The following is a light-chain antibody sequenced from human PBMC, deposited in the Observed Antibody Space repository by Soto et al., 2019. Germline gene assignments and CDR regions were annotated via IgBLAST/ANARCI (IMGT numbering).Light chain of an antibody. Sequence: EIILTQSPDTLSLSPGERATLSCRASQTVSSNYLAWCQQRPGQAPRLLIYGASTRAAGIPDRFSGSGSGTDFTLTITRLEPEDFAVYYCQHRMNWPLTFGQGTRLEIK. J-gene: IGKJ5*01. CDR3: QHRMNWPLT. CDR2: GAS. V-gene: IGKV3D-20*02. CDR1: QTVSSNY.